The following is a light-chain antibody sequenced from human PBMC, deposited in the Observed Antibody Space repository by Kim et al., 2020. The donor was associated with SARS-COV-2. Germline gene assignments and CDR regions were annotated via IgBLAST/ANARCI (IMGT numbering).Light chain of an antibody. J-gene: IGLJ2*01. CDR1: KVVVKY. V-gene: IGLV3-1*01. Sequence: SVSAEQTASITGSGDKVVVKYACGYQQKPGQPPVLVIYQHRMRPLGSHERFAGSNSGKTATLTISGTHVMVLADNYCQAMDGSTGVFGGGTQLTFL. CDR2: QHR. CDR3: QAMDGSTGV.